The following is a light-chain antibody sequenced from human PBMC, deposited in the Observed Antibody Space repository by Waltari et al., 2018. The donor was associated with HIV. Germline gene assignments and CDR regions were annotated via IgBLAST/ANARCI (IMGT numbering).Light chain of an antibody. CDR3: QSYDVALGGFYL. V-gene: IGLV1-40*01. CDR1: ASNIGTNYD. J-gene: IGLJ1*01. CDR2: GDY. Sequence: QSVLTQPPSVSGAPGQSVTISCSGSASNIGTNYDVNWYQQFPGAAPKLLIFGDYNRPPGVPDRFSGSKYGTSASLAITGRQPEDEADYYCQSYDVALGGFYLFGTGTTVTVL.